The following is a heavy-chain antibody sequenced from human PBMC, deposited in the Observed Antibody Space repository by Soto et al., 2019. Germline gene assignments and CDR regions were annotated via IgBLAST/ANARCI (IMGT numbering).Heavy chain of an antibody. D-gene: IGHD3-3*01. CDR2: VYHTGRT. CDR3: ARGLSLGVVIPFDY. V-gene: IGHV4-61*01. CDR1: GGSFKSGSYS. Sequence: PSETLSLTCTVSGGSFKSGSYSWSWIRQPPGKGLEWIGYVYHTGRTSYNPSLKSRVTISVDTSKNQFSLKLSSVTAADTAVYYCARGLSLGVVIPFDYWGQGTLVTVSS. J-gene: IGHJ4*02.